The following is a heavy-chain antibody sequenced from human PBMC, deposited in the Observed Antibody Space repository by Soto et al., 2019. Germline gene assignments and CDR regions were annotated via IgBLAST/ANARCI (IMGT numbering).Heavy chain of an antibody. V-gene: IGHV4-34*01. Sequence: QVQLQQWGAGLLKPSETLALTCGVYRGSFSGFYWSWVRQTPGGGLEWIGAINHSGTTNYNPSFQNRVTISVDKSTNNFSLKMTSVTAADAAVYYCARGRGYVYGSNFYGLDVW. CDR2: INHSGTT. CDR1: RGSFSGFY. D-gene: IGHD6-25*01. CDR3: ARGRGYVYGSNFYGLDV. J-gene: IGHJ6*01.